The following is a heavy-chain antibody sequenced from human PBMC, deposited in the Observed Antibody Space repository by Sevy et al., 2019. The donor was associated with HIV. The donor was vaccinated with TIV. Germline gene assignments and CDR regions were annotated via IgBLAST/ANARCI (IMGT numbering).Heavy chain of an antibody. CDR1: GFTFSDYY. V-gene: IGHV3-11*01. Sequence: GGSLRLSCAASGFTFSDYYMSWIRQAPGKGLEWVSYISSSGSTIYYADPVKGRFTISRDNAKNSLYLQMNSLRAEDTAVYYCARGTVEMATIYDYWGQGTLVTVSS. D-gene: IGHD5-12*01. J-gene: IGHJ4*02. CDR3: ARGTVEMATIYDY. CDR2: ISSSGSTI.